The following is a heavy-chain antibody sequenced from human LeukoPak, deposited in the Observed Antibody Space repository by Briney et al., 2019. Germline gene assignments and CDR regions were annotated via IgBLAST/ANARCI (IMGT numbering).Heavy chain of an antibody. V-gene: IGHV1-2*02. Sequence: GASVKVSCKASGYTLTGYYMHWVRQAPGQGLEWMGWINPNSGGTNYAQKFQGRVTMTRDTSISTAYMELSRLRSDDTAVYYCARGVTVEMATIGDYWGQGTLVAVSS. J-gene: IGHJ4*02. CDR3: ARGVTVEMATIGDY. CDR2: INPNSGGT. CDR1: GYTLTGYY. D-gene: IGHD5-24*01.